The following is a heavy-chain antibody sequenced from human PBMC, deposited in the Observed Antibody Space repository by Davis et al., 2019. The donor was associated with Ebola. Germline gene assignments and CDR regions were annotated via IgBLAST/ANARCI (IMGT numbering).Heavy chain of an antibody. Sequence: AASVKVSCKASGYTFTSYYLHWVRQAPGQGLEWMGIINPSGGSTSYAQKFQGRVTMTRDTSTSTVYMELSSLRSDDTAVYYCARDTYRYQLLVIGVGYIDYWGQGTLVTVSS. J-gene: IGHJ4*02. V-gene: IGHV1-46*01. CDR3: ARDTYRYQLLVIGVGYIDY. D-gene: IGHD2-2*01. CDR1: GYTFTSYY. CDR2: INPSGGST.